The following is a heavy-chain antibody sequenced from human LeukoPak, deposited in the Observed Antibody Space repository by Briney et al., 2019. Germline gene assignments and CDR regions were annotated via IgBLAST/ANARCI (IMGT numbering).Heavy chain of an antibody. CDR1: GGSFSGYY. CDR2: INHSGCT. V-gene: IGHV4-34*01. Sequence: PSETLSLTCAVYGGSFSGYYWSWIRQPPGKGLEWIGEINHSGCTNYNPSLKSRVTISVDTSKNQFSLKLSSVTAADTAVYYCARPRIAAAFAFDIWGQGTMVTVSS. CDR3: ARPRIAAAFAFDI. D-gene: IGHD6-13*01. J-gene: IGHJ3*02.